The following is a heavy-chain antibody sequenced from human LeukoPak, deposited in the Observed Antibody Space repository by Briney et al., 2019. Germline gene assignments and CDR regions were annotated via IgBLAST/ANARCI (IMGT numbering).Heavy chain of an antibody. V-gene: IGHV4-30-4*01. CDR3: ARELGGYLYWYFDL. CDR2: IYYSGST. D-gene: IGHD3-22*01. J-gene: IGHJ2*01. CDR1: GGSISSGDYY. Sequence: EASQTLSLTCTVSGGSISSGDYYWSWIRQPPGKGLEWIGYIYYSGSTYYNPSLKSRVTISVDTSKNQFSLKLSSVTAADTAVCYCARELGGYLYWYFDLWGRGTLVTVSS.